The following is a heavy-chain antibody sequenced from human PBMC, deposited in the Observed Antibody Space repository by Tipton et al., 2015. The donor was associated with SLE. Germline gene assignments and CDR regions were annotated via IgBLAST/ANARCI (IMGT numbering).Heavy chain of an antibody. CDR2: INHSGRT. Sequence: TLSLTCAVSGDSISSGGYYWSWIRQPPGKGLEWIGEINHSGRTNHNPSLKSRVTISVDTSKNQLSLKLSAVTAADTAVYYCARALWKGGDYWGPGTLVTVSS. J-gene: IGHJ4*02. V-gene: IGHV4-30-2*01. CDR3: ARALWKGGDY. CDR1: GDSISSGGYY. D-gene: IGHD1-1*01.